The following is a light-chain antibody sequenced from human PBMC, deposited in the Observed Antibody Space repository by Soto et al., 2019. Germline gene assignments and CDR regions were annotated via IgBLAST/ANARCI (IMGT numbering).Light chain of an antibody. CDR3: QQSYSTVLYT. CDR1: QSIDNY. CDR2: AAY. V-gene: IGKV1-39*01. J-gene: IGKJ2*01. Sequence: DIQMTQSPSSLSASLGDRVTIACRASQSIDNYLNWYQQKPGKAPKLLIYAAYNLQTGVPSRFLGSGSGTDFTLTISSLQPEDFATYYCQQSYSTVLYTFGQVTKLKIK.